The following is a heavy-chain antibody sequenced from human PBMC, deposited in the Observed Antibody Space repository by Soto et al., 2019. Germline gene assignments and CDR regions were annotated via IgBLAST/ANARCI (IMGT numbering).Heavy chain of an antibody. CDR3: QKGDDAFDI. V-gene: IGHV4-34*01. J-gene: IGHJ3*02. Sequence: QVRLQQWGAGLLKPSENLSLTCAVYGGSFSGYYWNWIRQSPGKGLEWIGEVNQGGSTNYNPSLKSRVTISVDTSKNQFSLTLRSVTAADTALYYCQKGDDAFDIWGQGTMVTVSS. D-gene: IGHD3-16*01. CDR1: GGSFSGYY. CDR2: VNQGGST.